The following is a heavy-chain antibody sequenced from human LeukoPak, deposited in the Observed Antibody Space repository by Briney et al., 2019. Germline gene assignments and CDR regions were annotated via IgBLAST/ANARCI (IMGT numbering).Heavy chain of an antibody. CDR1: GDSISSYY. D-gene: IGHD6-6*01. Sequence: SETLSLTCIVSGDSISSYYWSWIRQPPGKGLEWIGYIYHSGSTYYNPSLKSRVTISVDRSKNQFSLKLSSVTAADTAVYYCARTSIAARRANAFDIWGLGTMVTVSS. CDR3: ARTSIAARRANAFDI. V-gene: IGHV4-30-2*01. CDR2: IYHSGST. J-gene: IGHJ3*02.